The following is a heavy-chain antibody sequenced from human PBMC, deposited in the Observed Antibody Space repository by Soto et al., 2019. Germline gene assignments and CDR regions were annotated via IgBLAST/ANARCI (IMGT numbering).Heavy chain of an antibody. CDR1: GYTFTDYY. D-gene: IGHD5-18*01. J-gene: IGHJ4*02. CDR3: ARGGYTYGYGLDY. Sequence: QVQLVQSGAEVKKLGASVKVSCKASGYTFTDYYIHWVRQAPGQGREWVGWSKPNSGDTNYAQRFQGWVTMTGDTSVSTAYMALTRLRSDDTAVYYCARGGYTYGYGLDYWGQGTLVTVSS. CDR2: SKPNSGDT. V-gene: IGHV1-2*04.